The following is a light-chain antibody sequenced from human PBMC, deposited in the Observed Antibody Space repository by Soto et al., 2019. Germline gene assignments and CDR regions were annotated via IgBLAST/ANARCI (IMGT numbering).Light chain of an antibody. CDR2: DAS. J-gene: IGKJ1*01. CDR1: QSISSW. V-gene: IGKV1-5*01. Sequence: DIQMTQSPSTLSASVGDRVTITCRANQSISSWLAWYQQKPGKAPKLLIYDASSLESGVPSRFSGSGSATEFTPTICRWQPDVVATYNCQQYNSYSQVTFGQGTKVEIK. CDR3: QQYNSYSQVT.